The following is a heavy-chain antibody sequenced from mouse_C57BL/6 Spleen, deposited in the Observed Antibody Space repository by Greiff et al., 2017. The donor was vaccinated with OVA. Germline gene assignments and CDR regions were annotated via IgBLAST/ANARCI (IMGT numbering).Heavy chain of an antibody. D-gene: IGHD2-1*01. Sequence: EVKLMESGAELVKPGASVKLSCTASGFNIKDYYMHWVKQRTEQGLEWIGRIDPEDGETKYAPKFQGKATITADTSSNTAYLQLSSLTSEDTAVYYCARESYYGNYVDAMDYWGQGTSVTVSS. J-gene: IGHJ4*01. CDR3: ARESYYGNYVDAMDY. CDR1: GFNIKDYY. CDR2: IDPEDGET. V-gene: IGHV14-2*01.